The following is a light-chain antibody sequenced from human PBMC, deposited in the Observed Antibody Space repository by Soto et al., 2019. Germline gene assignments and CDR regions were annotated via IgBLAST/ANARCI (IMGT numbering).Light chain of an antibody. J-gene: IGLJ1*01. Sequence: ALTQPASVSGSPGQSITISCTGTSSDVGNYNYVSWYQQHPGKAPKLMIYEVSNRPSGVSNRFSGSKSGNTASLTISGLQAEDEADYYCSSYTSSTDYVFGAGTKVTVL. CDR3: SSYTSSTDYV. CDR2: EVS. CDR1: SSDVGNYNY. V-gene: IGLV2-14*01.